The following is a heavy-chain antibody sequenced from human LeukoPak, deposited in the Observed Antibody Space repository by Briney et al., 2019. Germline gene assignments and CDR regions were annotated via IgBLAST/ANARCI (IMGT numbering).Heavy chain of an antibody. Sequence: GGSLRLSCVASGFIFGSYSMNWVRQAPGKGLEWISYVTSDESTKSYADSVKGRFTISRDNDRNSLYLQMNIVRAEDTAMYYCARGKKYSYGPPFDYWGQGTLVTVSS. CDR3: ARGKKYSYGPPFDY. CDR1: GFIFGSYS. V-gene: IGHV3-48*01. J-gene: IGHJ4*02. CDR2: VTSDESTK. D-gene: IGHD5-18*01.